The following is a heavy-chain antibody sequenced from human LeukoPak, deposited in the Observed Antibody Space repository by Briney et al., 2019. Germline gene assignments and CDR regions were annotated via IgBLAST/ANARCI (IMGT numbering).Heavy chain of an antibody. V-gene: IGHV1-69*04. D-gene: IGHD5-18*01. CDR1: GGTFSTSA. J-gene: IGHJ6*02. Sequence: ASVQVSCKTSGGTFSTSAITWVRQAPGQGLEWMGRIIPVLNITTYAQRFQGRVTITTDTSTSTVYMELSSLRSEETAVYYCARDQGLTAPPPYGLDVWGQGTTVIVSS. CDR2: IIPVLNIT. CDR3: ARDQGLTAPPPYGLDV.